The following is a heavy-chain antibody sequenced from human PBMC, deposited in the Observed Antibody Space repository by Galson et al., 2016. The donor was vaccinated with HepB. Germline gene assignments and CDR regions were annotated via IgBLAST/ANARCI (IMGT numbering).Heavy chain of an antibody. CDR2: THHRRGT. V-gene: IGHV4-39*07. J-gene: IGHJ4*02. Sequence: ETLSLTCTVSGGSISGTPYFWGWIRPPPGKGLEWIGETHHRRGTNSNPSLKSRVTLSVDKSKNQFSLRLNSVTAADTAIYYCARGGDWKFDYWGRGIQVTVSS. CDR1: GGSISGTPYF. D-gene: IGHD2-21*02. CDR3: ARGGDWKFDY.